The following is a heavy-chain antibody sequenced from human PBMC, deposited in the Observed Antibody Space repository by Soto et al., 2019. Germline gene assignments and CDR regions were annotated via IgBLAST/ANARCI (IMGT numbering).Heavy chain of an antibody. CDR2: INAGSGDT. J-gene: IGHJ4*02. Sequence: ASVKVSCKASGYSFTTYYMQWVRQAPGQRLEWMGWINAGSGDTKYSENFQGRVTITRDTSASTVSLDLSSLSSEDTAFYYCARTGHSGSYDYWGQGTLVTVSS. CDR1: GYSFTTYY. D-gene: IGHD3-22*01. CDR3: ARTGHSGSYDY. V-gene: IGHV1-3*01.